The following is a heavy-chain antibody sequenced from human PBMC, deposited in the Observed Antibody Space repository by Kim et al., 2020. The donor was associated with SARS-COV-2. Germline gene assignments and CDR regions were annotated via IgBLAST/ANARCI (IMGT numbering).Heavy chain of an antibody. V-gene: IGHV4-31*02. Sequence: NPPLKSRVTISVDTSKNQFSLKLSSVTAADTAVYYCARTADYYDSSGLVYWGQGTLVTVSS. J-gene: IGHJ4*02. CDR3: ARTADYYDSSGLVY. D-gene: IGHD3-22*01.